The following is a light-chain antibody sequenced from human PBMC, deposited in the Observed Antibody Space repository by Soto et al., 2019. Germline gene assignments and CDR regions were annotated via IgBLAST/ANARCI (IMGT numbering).Light chain of an antibody. J-gene: IGLJ2*01. Sequence: QPVLTQPASVSGSPGQSITISCTGTSSDVGSYNLVSWYQQHPGKAPKLMIYEGSKRPSGVSNRFSGSKSGNTASLTISGLQAEDEADYYCCSYAGSSTPHVVFGGWTKLTVL. CDR1: SSDVGSYNL. CDR3: CSYAGSSTPHVV. CDR2: EGS. V-gene: IGLV2-23*01.